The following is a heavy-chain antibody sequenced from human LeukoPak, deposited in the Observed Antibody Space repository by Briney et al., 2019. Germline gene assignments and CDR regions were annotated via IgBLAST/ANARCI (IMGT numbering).Heavy chain of an antibody. D-gene: IGHD3-9*01. Sequence: GGSLRLSCAASGFTFSSYAMHWVRQAPGKGLEWVAVISYDGSNKYYADSVKGRFTISRDNSKNTLYLQMNSLRAEDTAVYYCARDTDYDILTGYYSYWGQGTLVTVSS. CDR3: ARDTDYDILTGYYSY. V-gene: IGHV3-30*04. CDR1: GFTFSSYA. CDR2: ISYDGSNK. J-gene: IGHJ4*02.